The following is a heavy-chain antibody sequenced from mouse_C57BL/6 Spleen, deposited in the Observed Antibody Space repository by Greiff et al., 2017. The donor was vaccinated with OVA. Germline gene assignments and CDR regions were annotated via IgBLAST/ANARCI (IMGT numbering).Heavy chain of an antibody. CDR1: GFTFSSYA. J-gene: IGHJ4*01. CDR3: TRLIYYDYDSAMDY. CDR2: ISSGGDYI. D-gene: IGHD2-4*01. V-gene: IGHV5S21*01. Sequence: EVKLVESGEGLVKPGGSLKLSCAASGFTFSSYAMSWVRQTPEKRLEWVAYISSGGDYIYYADTVKGRFTISRDNARNTLYLQMISLKSEDTAMYYCTRLIYYDYDSAMDYWGQGTSVTVSS.